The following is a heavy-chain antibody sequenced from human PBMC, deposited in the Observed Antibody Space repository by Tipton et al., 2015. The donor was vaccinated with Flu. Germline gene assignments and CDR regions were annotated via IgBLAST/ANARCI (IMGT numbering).Heavy chain of an antibody. D-gene: IGHD2-15*01. V-gene: IGHV1-18*04. CDR1: GYTFTSYG. CDR3: ARVGPYCSGGSCSRYFDY. J-gene: IGHJ4*02. CDR2: ISAYNGNT. Sequence: QLVQSGAEVKKPGASVKVSCKASGYTFTSYGISWVRQAPGQGLEWMGWISAYNGNTNYAQKLQGRVTMTTDTSTSTAYMELRSLRSDDTAVYYCARVGPYCSGGSCSRYFDYWGQGTLVTVSS.